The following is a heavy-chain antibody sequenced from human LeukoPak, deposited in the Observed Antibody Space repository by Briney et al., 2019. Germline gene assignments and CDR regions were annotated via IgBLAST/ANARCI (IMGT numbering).Heavy chain of an antibody. D-gene: IGHD3-9*01. CDR1: GGSIKSSHQY. Sequence: SETLSLTCAVSGGSIKSSHQYWGWIRQPPGKGLEWIGSIYSSGSTYYNPSLRTRVTISVDTSKNQFSLKLSSVTAADTAMYYCARIIRTTGYYSNPKSGSFDFWGQGTLVTVSS. V-gene: IGHV4-39*01. CDR3: ARIIRTTGYYSNPKSGSFDF. CDR2: IYSSGST. J-gene: IGHJ4*02.